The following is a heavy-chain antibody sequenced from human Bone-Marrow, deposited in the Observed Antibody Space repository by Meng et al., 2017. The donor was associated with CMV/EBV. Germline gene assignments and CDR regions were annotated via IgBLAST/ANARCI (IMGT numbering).Heavy chain of an antibody. V-gene: IGHV1-18*01. J-gene: IGHJ6*02. Sequence: VQLVQSGAEAMKPGASVKVSCKASGYTFTSYGISWVRQAPGQGLEWMGWISADNGNTNYAQKRQGRVTMTTDTATSTAYMELRSLRSDDTAVYYCARDRITIFGVVIIRDYYGMDGWGQGTTVTVSS. CDR1: GYTFTSYG. CDR3: ARDRITIFGVVIIRDYYGMDG. CDR2: ISADNGNT. D-gene: IGHD3-3*01.